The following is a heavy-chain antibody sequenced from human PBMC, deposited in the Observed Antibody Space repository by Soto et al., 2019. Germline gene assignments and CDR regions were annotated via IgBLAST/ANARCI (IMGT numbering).Heavy chain of an antibody. Sequence: ASVKVSFKASGYTFTGYYIHWVRQAPGQGLEWMGWINPNSGGTKYAQKFQGRVTMTRDTSISTAYVDLSRLDSDDTAVYYCARQLAYCGGDCYTEPIDYWGQGTLVTVSS. D-gene: IGHD2-21*02. V-gene: IGHV1-2*02. CDR3: ARQLAYCGGDCYTEPIDY. CDR2: INPNSGGT. J-gene: IGHJ4*02. CDR1: GYTFTGYY.